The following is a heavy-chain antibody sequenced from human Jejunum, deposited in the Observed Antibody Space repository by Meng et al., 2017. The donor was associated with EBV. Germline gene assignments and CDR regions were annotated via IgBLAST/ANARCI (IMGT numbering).Heavy chain of an antibody. CDR3: AKRSPVVQGVVSYYFDY. Sequence: GLVXPXXXLRLXXXASGFTFSSAGMSWVRQAPGKGLEWVSTINGGGGSTFYADSVKGRFTISRDNSKNTLYLQINGLRVEDTAVYYCAKRSPVVQGVVSYYFDYWGQGTLVTVSS. CDR1: GFTFSSAG. V-gene: IGHV3-23*01. D-gene: IGHD3-10*01. CDR2: INGGGGST. J-gene: IGHJ4*02.